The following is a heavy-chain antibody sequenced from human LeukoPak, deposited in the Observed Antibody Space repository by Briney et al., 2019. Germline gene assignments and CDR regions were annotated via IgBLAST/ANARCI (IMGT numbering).Heavy chain of an antibody. CDR1: GGSFSGYY. V-gene: IGHV4-59*01. J-gene: IGHJ4*02. CDR3: ARGTIRVGPHGEPVFDY. D-gene: IGHD1-26*01. CDR2: IYDSGST. Sequence: SETLSLTCAVYGGSFSGYYWSWIRQPPGKGLECIGYIYDSGSTNYNPSLKSRVTISVDTSKNQFSLKLSSVTAADTAVYYCARGTIRVGPHGEPVFDYWGQGILVTVSS.